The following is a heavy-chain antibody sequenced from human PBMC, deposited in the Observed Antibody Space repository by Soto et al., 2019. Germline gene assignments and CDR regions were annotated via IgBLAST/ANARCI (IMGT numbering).Heavy chain of an antibody. J-gene: IGHJ4*02. CDR3: ARDGMNLTGYYEPVHY. V-gene: IGHV1-69*04. CDR2: IIPILGIA. CDR1: GGTFSRYT. D-gene: IGHD3-9*01. Sequence: SVKVSCKASGGTFSRYTISWVRQAPGQGLEWMGRIIPILGIANYAQKFQGRVTITADKSTSTAYMELSSLRSEDTAVYYCARDGMNLTGYYEPVHYWGQGTLVTVSS.